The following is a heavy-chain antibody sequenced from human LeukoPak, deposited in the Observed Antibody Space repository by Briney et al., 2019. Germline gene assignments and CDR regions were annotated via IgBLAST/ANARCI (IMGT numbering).Heavy chain of an antibody. J-gene: IGHJ4*02. CDR1: GFTFSIYS. CDR3: ARGDYDILTGYSYYFDY. Sequence: GGSLRLSCAASGFTFSIYSMNWVRQAPGRGLEWLSYIGSSGTTTYYADSVKGRFTISRDNAKNLLFLQMNSLRAEDTAVYYCARGDYDILTGYSYYFDYWGQGTLVTVSS. V-gene: IGHV3-48*04. D-gene: IGHD3-9*01. CDR2: IGSSGTTT.